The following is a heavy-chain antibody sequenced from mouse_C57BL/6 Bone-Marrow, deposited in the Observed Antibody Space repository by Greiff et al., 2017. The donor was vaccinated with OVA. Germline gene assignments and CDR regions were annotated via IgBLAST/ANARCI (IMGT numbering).Heavy chain of an antibody. V-gene: IGHV5-6*01. CDR3: ARHERALHFLSMDY. D-gene: IGHD3-3*01. Sequence: EVQLVESGGDLVKPGGSLKLSCAASGFTFSSYGMSWVRQTPDKRLEWVATISSGGSYTYYPDSVKGRFTISRDNAKNTLYLQMSSLKSEDTAMYYCARHERALHFLSMDYWGQGTSVTVSS. CDR2: ISSGGSYT. CDR1: GFTFSSYG. J-gene: IGHJ4*01.